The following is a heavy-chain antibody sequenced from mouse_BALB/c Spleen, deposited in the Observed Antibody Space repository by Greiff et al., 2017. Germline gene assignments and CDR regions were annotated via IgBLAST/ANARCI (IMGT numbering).Heavy chain of an antibody. J-gene: IGHJ3*01. CDR1: GFTFSSYA. CDR3: ARDQDRFAY. V-gene: IGHV5-9-4*01. CDR2: ISSGGSYT. D-gene: IGHD3-2*02. Sequence: VQRVESGGGLVKPGGSLKLSCAASGFTFSSYAMSWVRQSPEKRLEWVAEISSGGSYTYYPDTVTGRFTISRDNAKNTLYLEMSSLRSEDTAMYYCARDQDRFAYWGQGTLVTVSA.